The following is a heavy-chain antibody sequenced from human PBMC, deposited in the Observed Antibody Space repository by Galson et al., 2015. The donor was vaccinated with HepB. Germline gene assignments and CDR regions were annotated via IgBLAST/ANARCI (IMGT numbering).Heavy chain of an antibody. CDR2: ISGSDGST. CDR3: AKEGVYYVPDY. Sequence: SLRLSCAASGFTFSTYAMSWVRQAPGKGLEWVSGISGSDGSTNYADSVKGRFTISRDNSKSTLFLQMNSLRVEDTAEYYCAKEGVYYVPDYWGQGTLVIVSS. J-gene: IGHJ4*02. CDR1: GFTFSTYA. D-gene: IGHD3-22*01. V-gene: IGHV3-23*01.